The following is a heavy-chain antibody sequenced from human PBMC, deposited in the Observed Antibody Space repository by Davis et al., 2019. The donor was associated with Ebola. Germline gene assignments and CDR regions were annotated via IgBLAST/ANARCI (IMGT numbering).Heavy chain of an antibody. CDR1: GYTFTGYY. V-gene: IGHV1-2*06. D-gene: IGHD2-15*01. CDR2: INPNSGGT. Sequence: AASVQVSCKASGYTFTGYYMHWVRQAPGQGLEWMGRINPNSGGTNYAQKFQGRVTMTRDTSISTAYMELRSLRSDDTAVYYCARDVGYCSGGSCYSGGWFDPWGQGTLVTVSS. CDR3: ARDVGYCSGGSCYSGGWFDP. J-gene: IGHJ5*02.